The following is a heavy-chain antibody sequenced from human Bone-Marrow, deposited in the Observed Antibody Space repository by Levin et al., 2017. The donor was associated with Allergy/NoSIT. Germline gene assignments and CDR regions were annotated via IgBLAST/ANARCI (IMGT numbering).Heavy chain of an antibody. Sequence: PGASVKVSCKASGYTFTSYDINWVRQATGQGLEWMGWMNPNSGNTGYAQKFQGRVTMTRNTSISTAYMELSSLRSEDTAVYYCARGRPLDLKYCSGGSCYYYYYGMDVWGQGTTVTVSS. CDR1: GYTFTSYD. V-gene: IGHV1-8*01. CDR3: ARGRPLDLKYCSGGSCYYYYYGMDV. D-gene: IGHD2-15*01. J-gene: IGHJ6*02. CDR2: MNPNSGNT.